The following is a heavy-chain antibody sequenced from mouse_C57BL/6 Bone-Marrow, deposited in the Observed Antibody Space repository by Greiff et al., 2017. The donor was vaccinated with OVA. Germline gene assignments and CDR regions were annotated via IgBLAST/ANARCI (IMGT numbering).Heavy chain of an antibody. CDR1: GFTFSSYG. D-gene: IGHD1-1*01. V-gene: IGHV5-6*01. Sequence: EVQLVESGGDLVKPGGSLKLSCAASGFTFSSYGMSWVRQTPDKRLEWVATISSGGSYPYYPDSVKGRFTLSRDNAKNTLYLQMSSLKSEDTAMYYCARHWDYGSFFDYWGQGTTLTVSS. CDR3: ARHWDYGSFFDY. J-gene: IGHJ2*01. CDR2: ISSGGSYP.